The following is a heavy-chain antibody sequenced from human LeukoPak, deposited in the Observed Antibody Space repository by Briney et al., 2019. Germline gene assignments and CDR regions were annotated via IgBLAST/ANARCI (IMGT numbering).Heavy chain of an antibody. Sequence: GGSLRLSCAASGFTFSSYGMHWVRQAPGKGLEWVAVISYDGSNKYYADSVKGRFTISRDNSKNTLYLQMNSLRAEDTAVYYCARDSPDCSSTSCYTLDFDYWGQGTLVTVSS. V-gene: IGHV3-30*03. D-gene: IGHD2-2*02. J-gene: IGHJ4*02. CDR1: GFTFSSYG. CDR2: ISYDGSNK. CDR3: ARDSPDCSSTSCYTLDFDY.